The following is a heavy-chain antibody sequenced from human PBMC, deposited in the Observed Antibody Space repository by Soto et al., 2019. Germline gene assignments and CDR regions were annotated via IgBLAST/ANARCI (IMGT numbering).Heavy chain of an antibody. CDR1: GFTFSSYG. CDR2: ISYDGSNK. CDR3: AKDLPSQGDPGDY. D-gene: IGHD2-21*02. V-gene: IGHV3-30*18. J-gene: IGHJ4*02. Sequence: GGSLRLSCAASGFTFSSYGMHWVRQAPGKGLEWVAVISYDGSNKYYADSVKGRFTISRDNSKNTLYLQMNSLRAEDTAVYYCAKDLPSQGDPGDYWGQGTLVTVSS.